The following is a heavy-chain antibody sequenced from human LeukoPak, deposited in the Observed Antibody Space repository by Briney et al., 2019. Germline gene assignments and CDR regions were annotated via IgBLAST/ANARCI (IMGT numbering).Heavy chain of an antibody. J-gene: IGHJ4*02. Sequence: GGSLRLSCLASGFSFSSYEMNWVRQAPGKGLEWVSYISSSGRTMYYADSVKGRFTISRDNAKNSLSLQMNSLRPEDTAVYYCARYCGGDRFDYWGQGTLVTVSS. D-gene: IGHD2-21*02. V-gene: IGHV3-48*03. CDR3: ARYCGGDRFDY. CDR1: GFSFSSYE. CDR2: ISSSGRTM.